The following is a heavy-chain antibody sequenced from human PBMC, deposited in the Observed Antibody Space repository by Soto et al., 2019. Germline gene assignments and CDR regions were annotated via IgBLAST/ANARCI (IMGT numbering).Heavy chain of an antibody. J-gene: IGHJ6*02. Sequence: PSETLSLTCAVYGGSFSGYYWSWIRQPPGKGLEWIGEINHSGSTNYNPSLKSRVTISVDTSKNQFSLKLSSVTAADTAVYYCARGMEGVGKYSSSWYGRSPNYYYYYGMDVWGQGTTVTAP. D-gene: IGHD6-13*01. CDR2: INHSGST. CDR3: ARGMEGVGKYSSSWYGRSPNYYYYYGMDV. V-gene: IGHV4-34*01. CDR1: GGSFSGYY.